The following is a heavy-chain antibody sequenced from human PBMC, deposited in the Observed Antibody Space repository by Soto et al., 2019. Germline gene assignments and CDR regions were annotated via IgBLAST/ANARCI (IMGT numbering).Heavy chain of an antibody. CDR1: GGSISSGGYY. J-gene: IGHJ3*02. CDR2: IYYSGST. CDR3: ARGGIVVVVAARDACDI. Sequence: QVQLQESGPGLVKPSQTLSLTCTVSGGSISSGGYYWSWIRQHPGKGLEWIGYIYYSGSTYYNPSLKSRVTISVDTSKNQFSLKLRSVAAADRAVYYCARGGIVVVVAARDACDIWGQGTMVTVSS. V-gene: IGHV4-31*03. D-gene: IGHD2-15*01.